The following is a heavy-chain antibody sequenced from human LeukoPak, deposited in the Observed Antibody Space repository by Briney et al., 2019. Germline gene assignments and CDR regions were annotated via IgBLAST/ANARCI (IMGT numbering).Heavy chain of an antibody. V-gene: IGHV3-23*01. J-gene: IGHJ5*02. CDR2: ISGSGGST. CDR3: AKDGIDSGDPNGFDP. Sequence: GGSLRLSCAASGFTFNSYAMSWVRQAAGKGLEWVSSISGSGGSTYYAGSVKGRFTISRDSSKNMLYLQMNILRAEDTAIYYCAKDGIDSGDPNGFDPWGQGTLVTVSS. D-gene: IGHD3-10*01. CDR1: GFTFNSYA.